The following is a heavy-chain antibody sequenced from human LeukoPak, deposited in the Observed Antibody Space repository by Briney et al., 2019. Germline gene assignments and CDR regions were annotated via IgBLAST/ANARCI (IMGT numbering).Heavy chain of an antibody. V-gene: IGHV3-43D*03. CDR2: ISWDGGST. D-gene: IGHD1-26*01. Sequence: GRSLRLSCAASGFTFDDYAMHWVRQAPGKGLEWVSLISWDGGSTYYSDSVKGRFTISRDNSKNSLYLQMNSLRAEDTALYYCAKDALTGGSYGGYFDYWGQGTLVTVSS. CDR1: GFTFDDYA. CDR3: AKDALTGGSYGGYFDY. J-gene: IGHJ4*02.